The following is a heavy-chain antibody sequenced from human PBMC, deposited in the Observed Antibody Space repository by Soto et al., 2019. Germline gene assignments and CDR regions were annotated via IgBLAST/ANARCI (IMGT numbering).Heavy chain of an antibody. D-gene: IGHD3-9*01. V-gene: IGHV3-11*01. Sequence: QVQLVESGGGLVKPGGSLRLSCAASGFTFSDYYMSWIRQAPGKGLEWVSYISSSGSTIYYADSVKGRFTISRDNAKNSLYLQMNSLRAEDTAVYYCARVINPSTYDDILTGKNWFDPWGQGTLVTVSS. CDR1: GFTFSDYY. J-gene: IGHJ5*02. CDR2: ISSSGSTI. CDR3: ARVINPSTYDDILTGKNWFDP.